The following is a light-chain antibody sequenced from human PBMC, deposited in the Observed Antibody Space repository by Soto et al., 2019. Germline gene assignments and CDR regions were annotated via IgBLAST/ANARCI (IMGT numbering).Light chain of an antibody. CDR1: QSVSSRY. V-gene: IGKV3-20*01. CDR3: PQYASSPYT. J-gene: IGKJ2*01. CDR2: GAS. Sequence: SQSVSSRYLAWYQQKPGQAPRLLFYGASNRATGIPDRFSGTGSGTDFTLTISRLEPEDFAVYYCPQYASSPYTFGLGTKVDIK.